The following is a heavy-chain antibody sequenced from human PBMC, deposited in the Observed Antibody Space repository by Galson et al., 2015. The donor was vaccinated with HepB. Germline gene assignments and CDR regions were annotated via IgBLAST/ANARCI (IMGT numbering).Heavy chain of an antibody. V-gene: IGHV1-18*01. CDR2: SSPYKGDT. J-gene: IGHJ4*02. CDR1: GYTFTRYG. D-gene: IGHD1-26*01. Sequence: SVKVSCKASGYTFTRYGITWVRQARGRGLEWMGWSSPYKGDTNYAQRFQGRVTMTTETVTKTAYMELRSLISDDTAVYYCARSSDRYSGRQGFDSWGQGTLVTVSS. CDR3: ARSSDRYSGRQGFDS.